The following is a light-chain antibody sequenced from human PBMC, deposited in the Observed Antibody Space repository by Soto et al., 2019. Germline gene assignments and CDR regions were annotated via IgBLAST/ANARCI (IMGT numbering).Light chain of an antibody. CDR3: SSYTNINTRACV. J-gene: IGLJ1*01. Sequence: QSALTQPASVSGSPGQSITISCTGTSSDVGGYNYVSWYQQYPGKAPKLIIYEVSKRPSGVFNRFSGSKSGNTASLTISGLQAEDEAEYYCSSYTNINTRACVFGTGTKVTVL. CDR1: SSDVGGYNY. CDR2: EVS. V-gene: IGLV2-14*01.